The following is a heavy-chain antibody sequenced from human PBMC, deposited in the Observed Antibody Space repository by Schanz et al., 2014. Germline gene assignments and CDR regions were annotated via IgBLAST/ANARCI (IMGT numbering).Heavy chain of an antibody. CDR1: GVTFSSYA. CDR3: AKDPYDVLTGYQYYFDY. CDR2: INGSGNAT. Sequence: EVQLLESGGGFVQPGGSLRLSCVASGVTFSSYAMSWVRQAPGKGLEWVAAINGSGNATYYADSVKGRFTISRDNSRNTLFLQMKRLRVEDTAVYFCAKDPYDVLTGYQYYFDYWGPGRLXTVSS. V-gene: IGHV3-23*01. D-gene: IGHD3-9*01. J-gene: IGHJ4*02.